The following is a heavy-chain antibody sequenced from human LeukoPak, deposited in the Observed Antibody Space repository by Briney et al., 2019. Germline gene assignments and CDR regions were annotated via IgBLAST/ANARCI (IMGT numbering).Heavy chain of an antibody. V-gene: IGHV3-30*04. Sequence: PGGSLRLSCAASGFTFSSYAMHWVRQAPGKGLEWVAVISYDGSNKYYADSVKGRFTISRGNSKNTLYLQMNSLRAEDTAVYYCAREMTVIVDYWGQGTLVTVSS. J-gene: IGHJ4*02. CDR3: AREMTVIVDY. CDR1: GFTFSSYA. CDR2: ISYDGSNK. D-gene: IGHD2/OR15-2a*01.